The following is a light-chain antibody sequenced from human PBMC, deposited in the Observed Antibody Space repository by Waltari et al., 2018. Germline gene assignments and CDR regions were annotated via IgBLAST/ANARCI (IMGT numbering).Light chain of an antibody. CDR1: ELEKKY. CDR2: QDT. Sequence: SYDLTQSPSVSVSPGQTASITCSGDELEKKYVCWYQHKAGQSPVLVIYQDTKRPSEIPERFSGSNSGNTATLTISGAQPMDEADYYCQVWDSGAIGVFGIGTKVTVL. J-gene: IGLJ1*01. V-gene: IGLV3-1*01. CDR3: QVWDSGAIGV.